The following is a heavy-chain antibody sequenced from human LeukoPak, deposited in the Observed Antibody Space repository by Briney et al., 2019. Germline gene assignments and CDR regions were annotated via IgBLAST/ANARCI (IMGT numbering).Heavy chain of an antibody. J-gene: IGHJ4*02. Sequence: GGSVRLSCAASGFTFSSYGMHWVRQAPGKGLEWVAVIWYDGSNKYYADSVKGRFTISRDNSKNTLYLQMNSLRAEDTAVYYCAKDKGTGTTGYFDYWGQGTLVTVSS. CDR2: IWYDGSNK. CDR1: GFTFSSYG. D-gene: IGHD1-7*01. V-gene: IGHV3-33*06. CDR3: AKDKGTGTTGYFDY.